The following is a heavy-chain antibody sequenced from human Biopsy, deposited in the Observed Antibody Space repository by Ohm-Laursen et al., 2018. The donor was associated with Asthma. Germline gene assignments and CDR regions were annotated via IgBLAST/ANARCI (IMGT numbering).Heavy chain of an antibody. CDR2: IYNDGRA. CDR1: EFSVSSSY. CDR3: AKNNDQQLTY. D-gene: IGHD6-13*01. Sequence: SLRLSCAASEFSVSSSYMSWVRQAPGKGLEWVSVIYNDGRAYYADSVKGRFTISRDNSRNTLYLEMSSLRVDDTAVYYCAKNNDQQLTYWGRGTLVTVSS. V-gene: IGHV3-66*01. J-gene: IGHJ4*02.